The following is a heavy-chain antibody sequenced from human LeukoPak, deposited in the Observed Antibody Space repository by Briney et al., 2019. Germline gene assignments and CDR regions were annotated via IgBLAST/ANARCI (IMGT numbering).Heavy chain of an antibody. V-gene: IGHV4-59*01. CDR3: ARGKRGVNPYFDY. Sequence: SETLSLTCTVSGGSISSYYWSWIRQPPGKGLEWIGYIYYSGSTNYNPSLKSRVTISVDMSKNQFSLKLSSVTAADTAVYYCARGKRGVNPYFDYWGQGTLVTVSS. CDR1: GGSISSYY. J-gene: IGHJ4*02. D-gene: IGHD3-10*01. CDR2: IYYSGST.